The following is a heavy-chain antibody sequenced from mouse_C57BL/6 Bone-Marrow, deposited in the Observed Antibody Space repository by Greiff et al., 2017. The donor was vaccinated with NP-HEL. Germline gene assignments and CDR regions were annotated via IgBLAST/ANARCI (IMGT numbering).Heavy chain of an antibody. CDR2: INPSSGYT. CDR1: GYTFTSYT. D-gene: IGHD1-1*01. CDR3: ARSPFIYYYGSSYGYFDV. Sequence: QVQLQQSGAELARPGASVKMSCKASGYTFTSYTMHWVKQRPGQGLEWIGYINPSSGYTKYNQKFKDKATLTADKSSSTAYMQLSSLTSEDSAVYYCARSPFIYYYGSSYGYFDVWGTGTTVTVSS. J-gene: IGHJ1*03. V-gene: IGHV1-4*01.